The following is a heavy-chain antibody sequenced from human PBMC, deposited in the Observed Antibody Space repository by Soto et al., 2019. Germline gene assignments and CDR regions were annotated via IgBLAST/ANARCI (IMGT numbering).Heavy chain of an antibody. CDR3: ARHLPKYSCSPRDWFDP. V-gene: IGHV4-34*01. CDR2: INHSGST. J-gene: IGHJ5*02. CDR1: GGSFSGYY. D-gene: IGHD6-6*01. Sequence: QVQLQQWGAGLLKPSETLSLTCAVYGGSFSGYYWCWIRQPPGKGLEWIGEINHSGSTNYNPSLKSRVTISVDTSKYQFSLKLSSVTAADTAVYYCARHLPKYSCSPRDWFDPWGQGTLVTVSS.